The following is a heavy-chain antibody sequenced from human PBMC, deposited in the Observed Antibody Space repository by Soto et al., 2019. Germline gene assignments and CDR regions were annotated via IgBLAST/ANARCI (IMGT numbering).Heavy chain of an antibody. CDR1: GGSISDYY. CDR3: ASEAID. J-gene: IGHJ4*02. V-gene: IGHV4-59*08. Sequence: QVQLQESGPGLVKPSETLSLTCTVSGGSISDYYWSWFRQAPGKRLDWIGYVYYSGTTNYNPSLQSRVTMSVDTSKNQFALKLSAVTAADTAVYYCASEAIDWGQGTLVTVSS. CDR2: VYYSGTT.